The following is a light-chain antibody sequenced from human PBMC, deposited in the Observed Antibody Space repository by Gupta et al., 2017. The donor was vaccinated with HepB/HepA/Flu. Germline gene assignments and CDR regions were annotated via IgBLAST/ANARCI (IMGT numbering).Light chain of an antibody. V-gene: IGLV2-14*03. CDR2: DVS. CDR3: SSYTRSSTLV. J-gene: IGLJ2*01. Sequence: QSALTQPASVSGSPGQSNPLPCTGTSSDVGGDKYVSWYQQHPGEAPKLMIYDVSDRPSGVSNRFSCSKSGNTSSLTISGLQPEDEADYYCSSYTRSSTLVFGGGTKLTVL. CDR1: SSDVGGDKY.